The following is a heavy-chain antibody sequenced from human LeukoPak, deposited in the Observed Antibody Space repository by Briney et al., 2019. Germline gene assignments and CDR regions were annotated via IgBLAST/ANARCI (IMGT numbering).Heavy chain of an antibody. CDR3: ARQDHFFDS. Sequence: SETLYLTCTVSGGSLSRNYWSWIRQPPGKGLEWIGYIKYSGSTNYNPSLKSRVTISVDTSKNQFSLQLSSVTAADTAVYYCARQDHFFDSWGQGTLVTVSS. CDR1: GGSLSRNY. CDR2: IKYSGST. V-gene: IGHV4-59*08. J-gene: IGHJ4*02.